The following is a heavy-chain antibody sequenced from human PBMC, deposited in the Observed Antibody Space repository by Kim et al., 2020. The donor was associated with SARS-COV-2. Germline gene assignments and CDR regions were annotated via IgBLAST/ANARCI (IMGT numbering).Heavy chain of an antibody. D-gene: IGHD3-3*01. CDR2: IYHSGST. Sequence: SETLSLTCAVSGGSISSGGYSWGWIRQPPGKGLEWIGYIYHSGSTYYNPSLKSRVTISVDRSKNQFSLKLSSVTAADTAVYYCASRYDFWSGAHDYWGQGTLVTVSS. V-gene: IGHV4-30-2*01. J-gene: IGHJ4*02. CDR1: GGSISSGGYS. CDR3: ASRYDFWSGAHDY.